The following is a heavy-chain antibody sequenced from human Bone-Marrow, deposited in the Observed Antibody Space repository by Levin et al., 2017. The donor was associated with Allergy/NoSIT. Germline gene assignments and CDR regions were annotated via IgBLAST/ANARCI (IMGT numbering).Heavy chain of an antibody. CDR2: ISYIGST. CDR1: GGSISGGGYY. Sequence: SCTVSGGSISGGGYYWCWIRQHPGKGLEWIGCISYIGSTHYNPSLKSRVTISADTSDKQFSLKMSSLTAADTAVFYYAMGTFHGASDAFDVWGQGTIVTVSS. CDR3: AMGTFHGASDAFDV. V-gene: IGHV4-31*03. J-gene: IGHJ3*01. D-gene: IGHD1/OR15-1a*01.